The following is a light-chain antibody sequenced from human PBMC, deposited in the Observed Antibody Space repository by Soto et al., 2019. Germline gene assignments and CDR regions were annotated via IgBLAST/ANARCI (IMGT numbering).Light chain of an antibody. Sequence: DIVMTQSPLSLPVTPGEPASISCRSSQSLLHSNGYNYLDWYLQKPGQSPQFLIYLGSNRASGVPNRFSGSGSGKDFTLKISRVKAEDVGIYYCRQALQPPSPFGPGTKLNTK. CDR2: LGS. J-gene: IGKJ3*01. V-gene: IGKV2-28*01. CDR3: RQALQPPSP. CDR1: QSLLHSNGYNY.